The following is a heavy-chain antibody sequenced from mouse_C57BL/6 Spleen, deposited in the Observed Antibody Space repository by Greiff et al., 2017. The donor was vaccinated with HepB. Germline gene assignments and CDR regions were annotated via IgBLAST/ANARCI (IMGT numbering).Heavy chain of an antibody. Sequence: VQLQQPGAELVMPGASVKLSCKASGYTFTSYWMHWVKLRPGQGLEWIGEIDPSDSYTNYNQKFKGKSTLTVDKSSSTAYMQLSSLTSEDSAVYYCARRFYYGSNFDYWGQGTTLTVSS. D-gene: IGHD1-1*01. V-gene: IGHV1-69*01. CDR3: ARRFYYGSNFDY. CDR2: IDPSDSYT. CDR1: GYTFTSYW. J-gene: IGHJ2*01.